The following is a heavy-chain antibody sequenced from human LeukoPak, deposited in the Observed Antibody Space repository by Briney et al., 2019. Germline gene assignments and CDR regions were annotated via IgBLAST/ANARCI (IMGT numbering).Heavy chain of an antibody. CDR2: FSYSGST. CDR3: ARDVALYFDL. V-gene: IGHV4-61*01. J-gene: IGHJ2*01. Sequence: PSETLSLTCSVSGGSVSSGSYYLTWIRQPPGKGLEWIGHFSYSGSTTYNPSLKSRVTISVDTSKNQFSLKLSSVTAADTAVYYCARDVALYFDLWGRGTLVTVSS. CDR1: GGSVSSGSYY.